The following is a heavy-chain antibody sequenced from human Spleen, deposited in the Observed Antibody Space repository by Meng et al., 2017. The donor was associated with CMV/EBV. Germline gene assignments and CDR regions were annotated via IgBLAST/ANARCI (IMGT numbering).Heavy chain of an antibody. CDR2: TYYRSKWYN. CDR1: NSAA. J-gene: IGHJ5*02. V-gene: IGHV6-1*01. Sequence: NSAAWNWIRPSPSRGLEWLGRTYYRSKWYNDYAVSVKSRITINPDTSKNQFSLQLNSVTPEDTAVYYCARGGYYDSSGYYYGNWFDPWGQGTLVTVSS. CDR3: ARGGYYDSSGYYYGNWFDP. D-gene: IGHD3-22*01.